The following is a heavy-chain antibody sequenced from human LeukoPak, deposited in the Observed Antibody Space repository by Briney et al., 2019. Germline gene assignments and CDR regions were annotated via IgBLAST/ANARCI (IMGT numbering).Heavy chain of an antibody. CDR1: GFTFGDYA. D-gene: IGHD3-22*01. CDR2: IRSKAYGGTT. J-gene: IGHJ3*02. CDR3: AKGIVVVISGNAFDI. Sequence: GGSLRLSCTASGFTFGDYAMSWVRQAPGKGLEWVGFIRSKAYGGTTEYAASVKGRFTISRDDSKSIAYLQMNSLRAEDTAVYYCAKGIVVVISGNAFDIWGQGTMVTVSS. V-gene: IGHV3-49*04.